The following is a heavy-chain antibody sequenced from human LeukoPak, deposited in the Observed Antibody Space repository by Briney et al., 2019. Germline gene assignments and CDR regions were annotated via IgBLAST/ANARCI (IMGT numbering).Heavy chain of an antibody. CDR1: GGSISSHY. D-gene: IGHD2-8*01. V-gene: IGHV4-59*11. Sequence: SETLSLTCTVSGGSISSHYWSWLRQPPGKGLEWIGYIYYSGSTNYNPSLKSRVTISVDTSKNQFSLKLSSVTAADTAVYYCARIPARLGYCTNGVCSYYYYYYMDVWGKGTTVTVSS. CDR2: IYYSGST. J-gene: IGHJ6*03. CDR3: ARIPARLGYCTNGVCSYYYYYYMDV.